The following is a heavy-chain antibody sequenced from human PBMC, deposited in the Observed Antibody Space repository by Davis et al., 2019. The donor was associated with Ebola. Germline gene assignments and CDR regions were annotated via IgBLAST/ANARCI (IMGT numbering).Heavy chain of an antibody. Sequence: MPSETLSLTCTVSGGSISSSSYYWGWIRQPPGKGLEWIGSIYYSGSTYYNPSLKRRVTISVDTSTNQFSLKLSSVTAADTAVYYCARHGLGLLEWLLNYFDYWGQGTLVTVSS. CDR1: GGSISSSSYY. V-gene: IGHV4-39*01. D-gene: IGHD3-3*02. CDR3: ARHGLGLLEWLLNYFDY. J-gene: IGHJ4*02. CDR2: IYYSGST.